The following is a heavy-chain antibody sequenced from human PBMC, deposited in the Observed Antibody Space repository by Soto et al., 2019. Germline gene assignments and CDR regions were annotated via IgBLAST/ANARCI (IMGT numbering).Heavy chain of an antibody. D-gene: IGHD1-7*01. CDR2: IYWNDDQ. Sequence: QITLKESGPTLVKPTQTLTLTCTFSGFSLSTIAVGVGWIRQPPGKALEWVALIYWNDDQRYSPSLQNRLTITKDTSKNQVVLTMTNMDPVDTATYYCAHTHIIETPSGHNWFDPWGQGTLVTVSS. J-gene: IGHJ5*02. CDR1: GFSLSTIAVG. V-gene: IGHV2-5*01. CDR3: AHTHIIETPSGHNWFDP.